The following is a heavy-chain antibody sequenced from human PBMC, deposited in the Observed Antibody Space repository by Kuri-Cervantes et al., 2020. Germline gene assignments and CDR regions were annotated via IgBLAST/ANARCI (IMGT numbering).Heavy chain of an antibody. CDR1: GGSISSYY. D-gene: IGHD5-18*01. V-gene: IGHV4-59*01. CDR3: AATEGGYSYGYNV. Sequence: GSLRLSCTVSGGSISSYYWSWIRQPPGKGLEWIWYIYYSGSTNYNPSLKSRVTISVDTSKNQFSLKLSSVTAADTAVYYCAATEGGYSYGYNVWGQGTTVTVSS. J-gene: IGHJ6*02. CDR2: IYYSGST.